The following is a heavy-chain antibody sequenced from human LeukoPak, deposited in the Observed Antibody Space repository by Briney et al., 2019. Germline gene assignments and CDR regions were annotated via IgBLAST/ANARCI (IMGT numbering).Heavy chain of an antibody. V-gene: IGHV4-30-2*01. Sequence: PSETLSLTCAVSGGSTSSGGYSWSWIRQPPGKGLEWIGYIYHSGSTYYNPSLKSRVTISVDRSKNQFSLKLSSVTAADTAVYYCARTTVTAILDYWGQGTLVTVSS. CDR2: IYHSGST. D-gene: IGHD2-21*02. CDR3: ARTTVTAILDY. J-gene: IGHJ4*02. CDR1: GGSTSSGGYS.